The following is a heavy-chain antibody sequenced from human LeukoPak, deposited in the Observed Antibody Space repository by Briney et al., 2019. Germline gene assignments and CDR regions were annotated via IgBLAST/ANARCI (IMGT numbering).Heavy chain of an antibody. D-gene: IGHD4-17*01. CDR3: ARRTYYGDFDY. V-gene: IGHV4-39*01. CDR1: GDSVSSSTYY. CDR2: IYYGGST. Sequence: SETLSLTCTVSGDSVSSSTYYWGWIRQPPGKGLEWIGSIYYGGSTYYNPSLNSRVTVSVDTSKNQFSLKLSSVSAADTAVYYCARRTYYGDFDYWGQGTLVTVSS. J-gene: IGHJ4*02.